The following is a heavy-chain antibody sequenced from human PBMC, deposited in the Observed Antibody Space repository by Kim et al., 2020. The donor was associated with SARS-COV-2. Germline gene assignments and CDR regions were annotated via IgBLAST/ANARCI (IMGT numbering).Heavy chain of an antibody. CDR1: GGSISSGGYY. D-gene: IGHD3-9*01. Sequence: SETLSLTCTVSGGSISSGGYYWSWIRQHPGKGLEWIGYIYYSGSTYYNPSLKSRVTISVDTSKNQFSLKLSSVTAADTAVYYCARVGQGDILTGYYTRYYYYGMDVWGQGTTVTVSS. V-gene: IGHV4-31*03. CDR3: ARVGQGDILTGYYTRYYYYGMDV. CDR2: IYYSGST. J-gene: IGHJ6*02.